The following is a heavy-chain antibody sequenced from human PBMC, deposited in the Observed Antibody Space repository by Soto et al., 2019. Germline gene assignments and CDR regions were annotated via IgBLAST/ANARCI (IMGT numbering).Heavy chain of an antibody. CDR1: RFSFNIYE. J-gene: IGHJ4*02. CDR3: ARGRACTGGSCYSDY. Sequence: FLRLSCAASRFSFNIYEMNWVRQAPGKGLEWISYISSSGDSKYYADSVKGRFTISRDSATNSLYLQMNSLRAEDTAVYYCARGRACTGGSCYSDYWGRGTLVTVSS. V-gene: IGHV3-48*03. CDR2: ISSSGDSK. D-gene: IGHD2-15*01.